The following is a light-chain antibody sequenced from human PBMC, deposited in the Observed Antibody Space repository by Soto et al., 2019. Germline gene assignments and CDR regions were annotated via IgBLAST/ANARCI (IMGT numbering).Light chain of an antibody. CDR1: ESISSW. CDR2: RSS. J-gene: IGKJ1*01. V-gene: IGKV1-5*03. CDR3: QQYNSYSWT. Sequence: DIQMTQSPSTLSASVGDRVTITCRASESISSWLVWYQHKPGKAPKLLIYRSSILESGVPSRFSGSGSEIEFTLTISSLQPDDFASYYCQQYNSYSWTFGQGTKVEIK.